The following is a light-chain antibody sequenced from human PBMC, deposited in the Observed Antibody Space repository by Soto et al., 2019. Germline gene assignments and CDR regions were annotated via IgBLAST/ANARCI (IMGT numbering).Light chain of an antibody. CDR1: SSNIGAGYD. Sequence: QSVLTQPPSVSGAPGLRVTISCTGSSSNIGAGYDVHWYQQLPGTAPKLLIYGNSNRPSGVPDRFSGSKSGTSASLAITGLQAEDEADYYCQSYDSSLSASDVFGTGTKVTVL. J-gene: IGLJ1*01. V-gene: IGLV1-40*01. CDR2: GNS. CDR3: QSYDSSLSASDV.